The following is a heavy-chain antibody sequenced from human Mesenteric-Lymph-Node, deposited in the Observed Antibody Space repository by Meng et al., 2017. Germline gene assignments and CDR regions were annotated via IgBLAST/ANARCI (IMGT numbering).Heavy chain of an antibody. D-gene: IGHD2-21*01. V-gene: IGHV4-30-4*01. CDR1: GGSMSSGNYY. J-gene: IGHJ4*02. Sequence: QVQRQESGRGLVGPSQSLSLTCTVSGGSMSSGNYYWSWIRQPPGKGLEWIGYIHHSGSAYYNPSLKSRVSISVDTSKNQFSLNLNSMTAADTAVYYCASFDHIPRRNYFDYWGQGTLVTVSS. CDR3: ASFDHIPRRNYFDY. CDR2: IHHSGSA.